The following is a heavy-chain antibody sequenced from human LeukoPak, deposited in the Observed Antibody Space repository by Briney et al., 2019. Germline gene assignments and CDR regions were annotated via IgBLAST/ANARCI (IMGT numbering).Heavy chain of an antibody. V-gene: IGHV1-2*06. CDR1: GYTFTGYY. CDR3: ARGYDFWSGYYADYYYYYGMDV. Sequence: VASVKVSCKASGYTFTGYYMHWVRQAPGQGLEWMGRINPNSGGTNYAQKFQGRVTMTRDTSISTAYMELSRLRSDDTAVYYCARGYDFWSGYYADYYYYYGMDVWGQGTTVTVSS. CDR2: INPNSGGT. J-gene: IGHJ6*02. D-gene: IGHD3-3*01.